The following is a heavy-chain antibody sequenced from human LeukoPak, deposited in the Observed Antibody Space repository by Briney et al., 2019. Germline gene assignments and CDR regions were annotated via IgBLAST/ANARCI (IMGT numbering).Heavy chain of an antibody. CDR1: GFTFSSYA. Sequence: GGSLRLSCAASGFTFSSYAVHWVRQAPAKGREYVSAISSNGGSTYYANSVEGRFTISRDNSKNTLYLQMGNLRAEDMAVYYCARRGQQLGTKAFQHWGQGTLVTVSS. V-gene: IGHV3-64*01. CDR2: ISSNGGST. CDR3: ARRGQQLGTKAFQH. D-gene: IGHD6-13*01. J-gene: IGHJ1*01.